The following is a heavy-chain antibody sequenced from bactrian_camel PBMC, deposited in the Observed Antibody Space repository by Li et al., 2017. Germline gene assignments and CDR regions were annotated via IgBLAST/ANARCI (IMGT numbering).Heavy chain of an antibody. CDR1: AYTDSTYC. J-gene: IGHJ4*01. D-gene: IGHD6*01. CDR3: ATRTSRLDGGDWYRDREYEY. V-gene: IGHV3S55*01. Sequence: VQLVESGGGSVQAGGSLRLSCAASAYTDSTYCMGWSRQAPGKQREGVATIRSDGSTSYADSVKGRFTISKDNAKNTLYLQMNSLKPEDTAMYYCATRTSRLDGGDWYRDREYEYWGQGTQVTV. CDR2: IRSDGST.